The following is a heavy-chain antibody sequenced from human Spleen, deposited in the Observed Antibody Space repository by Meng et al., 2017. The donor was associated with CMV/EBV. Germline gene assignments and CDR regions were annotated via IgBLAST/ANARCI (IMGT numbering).Heavy chain of an antibody. CDR3: ARDDTGAGTTDY. D-gene: IGHD1-1*01. CDR2: IYSGGST. V-gene: IGHV3-66*01. Sequence: VPLVESGGGLVQPGESLRLSCAASGFTVSSNYMSWVRQAPGKGLEWVSVIYSGGSTYYADSVKGRFAISRDNAKNSLYLQMNSLRAEDTAVYYCARDDTGAGTTDYWGQGTLVTVFS. CDR1: GFTVSSNY. J-gene: IGHJ4*02.